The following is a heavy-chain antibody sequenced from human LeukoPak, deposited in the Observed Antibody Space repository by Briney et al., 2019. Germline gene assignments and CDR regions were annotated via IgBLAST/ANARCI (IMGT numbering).Heavy chain of an antibody. Sequence: PSETLSLTCTVSGGSFSSSSYYWGWIRQPPGKGLEWIVSIYYSGSTYYNPSLKSRVTISVDTSKNQFSLKLSSVTAADTAVYYCARGGSWYYIRSGFDYWGQGTLVTVSS. CDR3: ARGGSWYYIRSGFDY. D-gene: IGHD6-13*01. CDR2: IYYSGST. J-gene: IGHJ4*02. V-gene: IGHV4-39*07. CDR1: GGSFSSSSYY.